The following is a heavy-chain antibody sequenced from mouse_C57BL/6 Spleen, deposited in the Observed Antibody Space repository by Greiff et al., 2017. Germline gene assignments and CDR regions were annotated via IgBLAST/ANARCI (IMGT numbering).Heavy chain of an antibody. CDR3: TRGITTVVATDYFDY. CDR2: ISSGGDYI. V-gene: IGHV5-9-1*02. Sequence: EVKLMESGAGLVKPGGSLKLSCAASGFTFSSYAMSWVRQTPEKRLEWVAYISSGGDYIYYADTVKGRFTISRDNARNTLYLQMSSLKSEDTAMYYCTRGITTVVATDYFDYWGQGTTLTVSS. J-gene: IGHJ2*01. D-gene: IGHD1-1*01. CDR1: GFTFSSYA.